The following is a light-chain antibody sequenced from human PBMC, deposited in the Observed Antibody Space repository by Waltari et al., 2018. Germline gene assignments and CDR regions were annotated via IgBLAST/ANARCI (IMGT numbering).Light chain of an antibody. CDR1: PSISNW. Sequence: DIQMTQSPSTLSASVGDRFTITCRASPSISNWLAWYQQKPGKAPKLLIYKASTLESGGPSRFSGSGSGTEFTLTISSRQPDDFATYYCQQYNSYSLLTFGGGTKVEIK. CDR3: QQYNSYSLLT. CDR2: KAS. V-gene: IGKV1-5*03. J-gene: IGKJ4*01.